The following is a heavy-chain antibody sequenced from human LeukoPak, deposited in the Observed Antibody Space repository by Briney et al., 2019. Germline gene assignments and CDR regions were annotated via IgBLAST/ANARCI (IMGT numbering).Heavy chain of an antibody. J-gene: IGHJ6*02. CDR1: GFTFSSYA. D-gene: IGHD3-22*01. Sequence: GGSLRLSCAASGFTFSSYAMHWVRQAPGKGLEWVAVISYDGSNKYYADSVKGRFTISRDDSKNTLYLQMNSLRAEDTAVYYCAREMVTMIVVVRTSYGMDVWGQGTTVTVSS. V-gene: IGHV3-30-3*01. CDR2: ISYDGSNK. CDR3: AREMVTMIVVVRTSYGMDV.